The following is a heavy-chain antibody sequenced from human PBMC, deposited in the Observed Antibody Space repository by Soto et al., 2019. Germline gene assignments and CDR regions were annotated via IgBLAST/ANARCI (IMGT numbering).Heavy chain of an antibody. Sequence: PGGSLRLSFVVSGFSFSYSYMTWVRQIPGKGLEWISSISSGAFTISYAAAVKGLFTISRDDGNNSLFLQMDSLRAEDKELYYCARDTTRLEHWGQGTLVPVYS. CDR2: ISSGAFTI. CDR3: ARDTTRLEH. CDR1: GFSFSYSY. J-gene: IGHJ4*02. V-gene: IGHV3-11*01. D-gene: IGHD1-1*01.